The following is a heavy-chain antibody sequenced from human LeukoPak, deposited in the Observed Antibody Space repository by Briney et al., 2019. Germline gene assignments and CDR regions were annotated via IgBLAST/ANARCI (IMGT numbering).Heavy chain of an antibody. CDR2: INPSSGGT. D-gene: IGHD6-13*01. J-gene: IGHJ4*02. CDR1: GYTFTSYY. Sequence: ASVKVSCTASGYTFTSYYMHWVRQAPGQGLEWMGRINPSSGGTNYAQKFQGRVTMTRDTSVRTAYMELSRLRSDDTAVYYCARALTGIAAAGTLRYWGQGTLVTVSS. V-gene: IGHV1-2*06. CDR3: ARALTGIAAAGTLRY.